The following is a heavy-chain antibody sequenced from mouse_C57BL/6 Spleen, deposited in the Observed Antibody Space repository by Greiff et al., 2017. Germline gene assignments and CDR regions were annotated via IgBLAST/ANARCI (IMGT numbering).Heavy chain of an antibody. J-gene: IGHJ2*01. CDR2: ISGGGGNT. CDR3: ARHYYGSSSYYFDY. V-gene: IGHV5-9*01. Sequence: EVQLVESGGGLVKPGGSLKLSCAASGFTFSSYTMSWVRQTPEKRLEWVATISGGGGNTYYPDSVKGRFTISRDNAKNTLYLQMSSLRSEDTALYYCARHYYGSSSYYFDYWGQGTTLTVSS. D-gene: IGHD1-1*01. CDR1: GFTFSSYT.